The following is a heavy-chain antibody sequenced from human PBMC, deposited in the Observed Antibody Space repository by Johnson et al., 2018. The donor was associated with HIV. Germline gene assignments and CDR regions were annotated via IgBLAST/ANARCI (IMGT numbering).Heavy chain of an antibody. V-gene: IGHV3-7*03. Sequence: VQVVESGGGLVQPGGSLRLSCAASGFTFSRYWLTWVRQAPGKGLEWVANIKQDGSEKYYVDSVKGRFTISKDNAKNSLYLQMNSLRVEDTAVYYCGRLNIACGSWGQGTMVTVPS. CDR2: IKQDGSEK. CDR1: GFTFSRYW. CDR3: GRLNIACGS. D-gene: IGHD2/OR15-2a*01. J-gene: IGHJ3*02.